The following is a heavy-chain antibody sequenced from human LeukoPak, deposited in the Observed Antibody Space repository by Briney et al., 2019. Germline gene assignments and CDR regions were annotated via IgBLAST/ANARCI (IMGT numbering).Heavy chain of an antibody. CDR3: ARHFRGYPYYFDY. J-gene: IGHJ4*02. CDR1: GGSFSGDF. Sequence: SETLSLTCAVYGGSFSGDFWSWIRQPPGKRLEWIGEINHSGSTNYSPSLNSRVTISMDMSKNQFSLKLSSVTAADTAVYYCARHFRGYPYYFDYWGQGTLVTVSS. D-gene: IGHD5-12*01. CDR2: INHSGST. V-gene: IGHV4-34*01.